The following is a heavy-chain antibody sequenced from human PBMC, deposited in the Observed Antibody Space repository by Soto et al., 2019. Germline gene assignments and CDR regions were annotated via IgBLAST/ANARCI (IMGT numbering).Heavy chain of an antibody. CDR3: ARDPGHDYGEYYYDL. J-gene: IGHJ4*01. V-gene: IGHV1-2*02. Sequence: QVQLVQSGAEVKKPGASLTVSCEASGYTFRDFYIHWVRQAPAQGLEWMGWINPDSGGTLYAQTFQGRVTMTRDTSTGTAYLTLSSLRSGDTALYYCARDPGHDYGEYYYDLWGHGTLVTVSS. CDR1: GYTFRDFY. D-gene: IGHD4-17*01. CDR2: INPDSGGT.